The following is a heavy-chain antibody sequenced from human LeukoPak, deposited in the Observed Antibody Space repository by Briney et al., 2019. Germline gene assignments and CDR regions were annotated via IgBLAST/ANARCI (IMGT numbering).Heavy chain of an antibody. J-gene: IGHJ5*02. Sequence: GGSLRLSCVASGFTFRSYAMGWVRQAAGKGLEWVSVISSGASTYYADSVKGRFTISRDNSKNTLYLQMNSLRAEDTAVYYCAKGGYYDSRFDPWGQGTLVTVSS. CDR1: GFTFRSYA. D-gene: IGHD3-22*01. CDR3: AKGGYYDSRFDP. CDR2: ISSGAST. V-gene: IGHV3-23*01.